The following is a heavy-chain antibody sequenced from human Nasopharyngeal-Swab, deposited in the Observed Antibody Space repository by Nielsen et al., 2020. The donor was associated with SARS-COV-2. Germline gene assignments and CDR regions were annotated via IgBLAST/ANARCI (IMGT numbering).Heavy chain of an antibody. Sequence: RQAPGKGLEWIGRMHTSTTTSYNPSLKSRVTISVDKSKNQFSLKLSSVTAADTAVYYCARMIFGVANAGIDVWGQGATVTASS. CDR3: ARMIFGVANAGIDV. V-gene: IGHV4-61*02. D-gene: IGHD3-3*01. CDR2: MHTSTTT. J-gene: IGHJ6*02.